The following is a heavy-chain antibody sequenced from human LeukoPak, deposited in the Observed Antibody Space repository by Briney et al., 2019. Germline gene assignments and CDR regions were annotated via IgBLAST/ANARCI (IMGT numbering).Heavy chain of an antibody. CDR1: GFTFSRYG. CDR2: ISGSGSST. CDR3: AKEWIVVVVALNDAFDI. J-gene: IGHJ3*02. V-gene: IGHV3-23*01. Sequence: PGGSLRLSCVASGFTFSRYGMSWVRQAPGKGLEWVSAISGSGSSTYYADSVKGRFTISRDNSKNTMYLQMNSLRAEDTAVYYCAKEWIVVVVALNDAFDIWGKGQWSPSLQ. D-gene: IGHD2-15*01.